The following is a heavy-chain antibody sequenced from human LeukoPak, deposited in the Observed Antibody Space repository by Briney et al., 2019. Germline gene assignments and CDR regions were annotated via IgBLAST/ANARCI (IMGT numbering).Heavy chain of an antibody. CDR1: GFTFGSYG. CDR2: ISYDGSNK. Sequence: GGSLRLSCAASGFTFGSYGMHWVRQAPGKGLEWVAVISYDGSNKYYADSVKGRFTISRDNSKNTLYLQMNSLRAEDTAVYYCAKDDPVTELDYWGQGTLVTVSS. J-gene: IGHJ4*02. D-gene: IGHD2-21*02. V-gene: IGHV3-30*18. CDR3: AKDDPVTELDY.